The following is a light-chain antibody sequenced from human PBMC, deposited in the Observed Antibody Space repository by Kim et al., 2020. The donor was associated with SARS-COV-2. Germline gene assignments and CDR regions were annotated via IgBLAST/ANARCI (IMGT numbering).Light chain of an antibody. CDR3: CSYAGSYTYV. V-gene: IGLV2-11*01. J-gene: IGLJ1*01. CDR2: DVS. CDR1: SIYVGGYNY. Sequence: QSVTISCTGPSIYVGGYNYVSWYQQHPGKVPKLMIYDVSKRPSGVPDRFSGSKSGNTASLTISGLQAEDEADYYCCSYAGSYTYVFGTGTKVTVL.